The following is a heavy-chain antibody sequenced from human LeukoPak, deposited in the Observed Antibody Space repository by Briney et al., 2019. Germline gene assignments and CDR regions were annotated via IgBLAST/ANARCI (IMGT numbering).Heavy chain of an antibody. D-gene: IGHD2-15*01. V-gene: IGHV1-18*01. CDR3: ARDCSGGSCYSLDY. J-gene: IGHJ4*02. Sequence: GASVTVSCKASGYTFTSYGISWVRQAPGQGLEWMGWISAYNGNTNYAQKLQGRVTMTTDTSTSTAYMELRSLRSDDTAVYHCARDCSGGSCYSLDYWGQGTLVTVSS. CDR2: ISAYNGNT. CDR1: GYTFTSYG.